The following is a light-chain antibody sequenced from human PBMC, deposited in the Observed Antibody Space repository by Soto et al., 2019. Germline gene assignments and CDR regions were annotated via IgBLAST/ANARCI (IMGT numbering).Light chain of an antibody. J-gene: IGKJ1*01. CDR3: KHYRAFSVT. V-gene: IGKV1-5*03. Sequence: DIQMTQSPSTLSASVEDRVTITCRASQSMGDLLAWYQQKPGEAPKVLTYKASYLESGVPSRFSGSGPGTEYSLTIRSLQPGDLATYSCKHYRAFSVTLGQGTKVDIK. CDR2: KAS. CDR1: QSMGDL.